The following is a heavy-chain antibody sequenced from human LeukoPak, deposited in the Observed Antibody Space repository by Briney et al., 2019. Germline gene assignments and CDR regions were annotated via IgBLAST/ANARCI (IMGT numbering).Heavy chain of an antibody. CDR1: GGSFSPYK. Sequence: SETLSLTCTVSGGSFSPYKWAWIRQPPGKGLEYIAFMYESGITNYNPSLKSRVTISLDTSKNQLSLKLSSVTATDTAVYYCARGCSSTSCSPFYWGQGTLVTVSS. CDR3: ARGCSSTSCSPFY. J-gene: IGHJ4*02. D-gene: IGHD2-2*01. CDR2: MYESGIT. V-gene: IGHV4-4*09.